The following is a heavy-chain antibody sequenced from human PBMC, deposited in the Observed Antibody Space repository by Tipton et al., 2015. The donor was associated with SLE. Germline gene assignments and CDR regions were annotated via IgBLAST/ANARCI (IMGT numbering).Heavy chain of an antibody. CDR3: ARSFCSGGYCYSAGIEY. D-gene: IGHD2-15*01. CDR2: IYYSGST. CDR1: GGSISSYY. Sequence: TLSLTCTVSGGSISSYYWSWIRQPPGKGLEWIGYIYYSGSTDYNPSLKSRVTISVDRPNNQFSLKLSAVTAADTAVYYCARSFCSGGYCYSAGIEYWGQGTLVPVSS. J-gene: IGHJ4*02. V-gene: IGHV4-59*01.